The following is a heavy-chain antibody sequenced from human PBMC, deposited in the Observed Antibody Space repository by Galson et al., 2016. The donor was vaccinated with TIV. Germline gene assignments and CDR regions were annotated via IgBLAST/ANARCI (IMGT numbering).Heavy chain of an antibody. J-gene: IGHJ4*02. CDR2: FDPEDGKT. Sequence: VKVSCKVSGYTLTEVAMYWVRQAPGKGLEWMGGFDPEDGKTIYAQRFQGRVTMTEDTSTDTAYMELCSLRSEDTAVYYCATDVSTQYFDTSGYSPLGFWGQGTLVVVSS. CDR1: GYTLTEVA. D-gene: IGHD3-22*01. V-gene: IGHV1-24*01. CDR3: ATDVSTQYFDTSGYSPLGF.